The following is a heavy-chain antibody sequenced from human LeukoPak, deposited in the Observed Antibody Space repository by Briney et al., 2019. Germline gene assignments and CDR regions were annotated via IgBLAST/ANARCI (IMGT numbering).Heavy chain of an antibody. CDR2: IGGSGDST. D-gene: IGHD1-26*01. Sequence: HPGGSLRLSCVGSGLTFSTYVLSWVRQTPEKGLEWVSVIGGSGDSTYYADSVKGRFTISRDNSKNTLSLQMNSLRAEDTAVYYCARDFSGSYDYWGQGTLVTVSS. J-gene: IGHJ4*02. CDR3: ARDFSGSYDY. CDR1: GLTFSTYV. V-gene: IGHV3-23*01.